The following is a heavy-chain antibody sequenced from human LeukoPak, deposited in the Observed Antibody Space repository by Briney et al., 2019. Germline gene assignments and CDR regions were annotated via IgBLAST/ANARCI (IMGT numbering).Heavy chain of an antibody. V-gene: IGHV3-53*01. Sequence: GGSLRLSCAASEFTVSSSHMSWVRQAPGKGLEWVSIIYSGGSTSYADSVKGRFIISRDNSKNTLYLQMNSLRADDTAVFYCAKEPRHCGADCFSLLDFWGQGTLVTVSS. CDR3: AKEPRHCGADCFSLLDF. CDR1: EFTVSSSH. CDR2: IYSGGST. J-gene: IGHJ4*02. D-gene: IGHD2-21*02.